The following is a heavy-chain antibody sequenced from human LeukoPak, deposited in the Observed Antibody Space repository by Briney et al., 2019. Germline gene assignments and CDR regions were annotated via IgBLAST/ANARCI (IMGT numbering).Heavy chain of an antibody. Sequence: PSETLSLTCAVYGGSLSSDNWWSWVRQPPGKGLEWIGEIYHSGSTNYNPTLQSRVTISVDKSNNHFSLRLTSVTAADTAVYYCATNGWYCLDHWGQGALVTVSS. D-gene: IGHD6-19*01. J-gene: IGHJ1*01. V-gene: IGHV4-4*02. CDR3: ATNGWYCLDH. CDR1: GGSLSSDNW. CDR2: IYHSGST.